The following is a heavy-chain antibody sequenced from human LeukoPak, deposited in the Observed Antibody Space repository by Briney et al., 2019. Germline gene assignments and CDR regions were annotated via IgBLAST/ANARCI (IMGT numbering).Heavy chain of an antibody. D-gene: IGHD2-2*01. V-gene: IGHV1-69*04. CDR1: GGTFDNYA. Sequence: ASVKVSCKASGGTFDNYAVSWVREAPGLGLEWMGRIIPMLGKTNSAQKFQDRVTFTADKSTGTAYMESTHLRPDDTAVYFCARGLFGGFAAAPFDHWGQGTLVTVSP. CDR3: ARGLFGGFAAAPFDH. CDR2: IIPMLGKT. J-gene: IGHJ4*02.